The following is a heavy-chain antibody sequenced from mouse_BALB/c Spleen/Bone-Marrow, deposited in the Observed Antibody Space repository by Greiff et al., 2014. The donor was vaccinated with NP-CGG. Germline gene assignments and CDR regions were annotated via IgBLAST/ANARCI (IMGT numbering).Heavy chain of an antibody. J-gene: IGHJ2*01. CDR2: VNPRSGYA. D-gene: IGHD3-1*01. CDR3: SRAKCFALGY. Sequence: ATVKMSCKASGYTFTDYTIQWVKQRPGQGLEWIGYVNPRSGYANYNQKFKDKATLTADKSSSTAFMQLSSLTSEDFAVYSCSRAKCFALGYWGPGSALTVSS. CDR1: GYTFTDYT. V-gene: IGHV1S26*01.